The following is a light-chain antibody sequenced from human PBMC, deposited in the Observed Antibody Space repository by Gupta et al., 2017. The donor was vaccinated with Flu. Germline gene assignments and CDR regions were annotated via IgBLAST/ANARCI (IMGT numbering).Light chain of an antibody. V-gene: IGLV2-14*01. CDR3: SSYTSSSTYV. Sequence: QSALSQPASVSGSPGQSITISCTGTSSDVGRYNYVSWYQQHPGKAPKLMIYEVSNRPSGVSTRFSGSKSGSTASLTISGLQAEDEGDYYCSSYTSSSTYVFGTGTKVTVL. J-gene: IGLJ1*01. CDR1: SSDVGRYNY. CDR2: EVS.